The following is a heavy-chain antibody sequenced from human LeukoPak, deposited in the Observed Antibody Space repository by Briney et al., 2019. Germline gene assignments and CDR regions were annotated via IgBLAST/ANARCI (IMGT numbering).Heavy chain of an antibody. CDR2: IKSKTDGGTT. V-gene: IGHV3-15*01. J-gene: IGHJ6*03. CDR3: VLEFGELAHYYYMDV. CDR1: GFTFSNAW. D-gene: IGHD3-10*01. Sequence: AGGSLRLSCAASGFTFSNAWMSWVRQAPGKGLEWVGRIKSKTDGGTTDYAAPVKGRFTISRDDSKNTLYLQMNSLKTEDTAVYYSVLEFGELAHYYYMDVWGKGTTVTVSS.